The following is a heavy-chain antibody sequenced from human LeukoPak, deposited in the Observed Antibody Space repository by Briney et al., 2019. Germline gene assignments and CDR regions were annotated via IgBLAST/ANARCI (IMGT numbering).Heavy chain of an antibody. Sequence: GGSLRLSCAASGFIFSDFYMSWIRQAPGKGLEWLAYFSSGSSYTNYADSVKGRFTISRDDAKNSLYLQMDSLGADDTAVYYCARENLGELSLYPGFFDFWGQGTLATVSS. J-gene: IGHJ4*02. D-gene: IGHD3-16*02. CDR2: FSSGSSYT. CDR1: GFIFSDFY. V-gene: IGHV3-11*06. CDR3: ARENLGELSLYPGFFDF.